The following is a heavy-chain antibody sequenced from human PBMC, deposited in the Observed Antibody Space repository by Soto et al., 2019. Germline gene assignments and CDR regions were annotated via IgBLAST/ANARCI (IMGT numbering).Heavy chain of an antibody. CDR3: ARGGGPYVWFNEF. CDR2: IIPVFGTT. CDR1: GGLFSSFA. J-gene: IGHJ4*02. Sequence: SVNVSCKDSGGLFSSFAISCVRQAPGQGLEWMGGIIPVFGTTKYAQKFQGRVTITADESTNTAYMELSGLASDDTALYYCARGGGPYVWFNEFWGQGTKVTVSS. V-gene: IGHV1-69*13. D-gene: IGHD3-16*01.